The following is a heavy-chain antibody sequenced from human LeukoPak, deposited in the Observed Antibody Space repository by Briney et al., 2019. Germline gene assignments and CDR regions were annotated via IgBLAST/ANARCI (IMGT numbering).Heavy chain of an antibody. Sequence: GGSLRLSCAASGFTFRNYGMSWVRQATGEGLEWVSTVSGGGERTYYGDSVKGRFTISRDNSKDTLYLQVNSLRAEDTAVYYCAREPTTVSPPGWGQGTLVTVSS. V-gene: IGHV3-23*01. CDR1: GFTFRNYG. CDR3: AREPTTVSPPG. J-gene: IGHJ4*02. CDR2: VSGGGERT. D-gene: IGHD4-11*01.